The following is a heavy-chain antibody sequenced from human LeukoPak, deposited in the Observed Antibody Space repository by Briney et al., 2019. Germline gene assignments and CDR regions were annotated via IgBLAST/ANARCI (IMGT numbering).Heavy chain of an antibody. CDR3: AREVAVRGVFDY. CDR2: IFHTGTT. J-gene: IGHJ4*01. Sequence: SETLSLTCTVSGASIKSYFWSWIRQPPGKGLEWIGYIFHTGTTNYSPSLRGRVSISADTSKNQFSLELYSVTAADTARYFCAREVAVRGVFDYWGHGTLVTVSS. D-gene: IGHD3-10*01. V-gene: IGHV4-59*08. CDR1: GASIKSYF.